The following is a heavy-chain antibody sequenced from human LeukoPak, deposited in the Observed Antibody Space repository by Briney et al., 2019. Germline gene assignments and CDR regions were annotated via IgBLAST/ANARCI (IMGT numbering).Heavy chain of an antibody. CDR2: IYSGGSA. J-gene: IGHJ4*02. CDR3: ARVIQSLLLKGYFDY. V-gene: IGHV3-53*01. Sequence: GGSLRLSCAASGLTVRSNYMSWVRQAPGKGLEWVSVIYSGGSAYYADSLKGRFTISRDNSKNTLYLQMNSLRAEDTAVYYCARVIQSLLLKGYFDYWGQGTLVTVSS. D-gene: IGHD2-15*01. CDR1: GLTVRSNY.